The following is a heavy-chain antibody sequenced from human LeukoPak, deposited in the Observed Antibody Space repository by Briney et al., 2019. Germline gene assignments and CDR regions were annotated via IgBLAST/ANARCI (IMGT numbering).Heavy chain of an antibody. D-gene: IGHD3-10*01. V-gene: IGHV3-21*01. CDR2: ISSSSSYI. Sequence: GGSLRLSCAASGFTFSSYSMNWVRLAPGKGLEWVSSISSSSSYIYYADSLKGRFTISRDNAKNSLYLQMNSLRAEDTAVYYCARDIQRKVWFGELRYFDYWGQGTLVTVSS. J-gene: IGHJ4*02. CDR1: GFTFSSYS. CDR3: ARDIQRKVWFGELRYFDY.